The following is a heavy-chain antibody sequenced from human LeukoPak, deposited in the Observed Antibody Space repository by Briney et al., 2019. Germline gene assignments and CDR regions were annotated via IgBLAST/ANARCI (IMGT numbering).Heavy chain of an antibody. CDR2: VSIDGSNK. CDR3: AKDEG. Sequence: PGGSLRLSCAASGFTFSNYDMHWVHQAPGKGLEWVAGVSIDGSNKYYADSVRGRFTISRDDSKNTLYLQMNSLRAEDTAVYYCAKDEGGGQGTLVTVSS. J-gene: IGHJ4*02. CDR1: GFTFSNYD. V-gene: IGHV3-30*18.